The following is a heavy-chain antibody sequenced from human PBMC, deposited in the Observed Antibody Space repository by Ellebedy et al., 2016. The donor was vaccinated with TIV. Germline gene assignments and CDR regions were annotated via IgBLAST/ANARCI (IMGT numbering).Heavy chain of an antibody. CDR3: ANSWSYCGNRCYTYHFDY. CDR2: ITASGGYS. V-gene: IGHV3-23*01. CDR1: GFTFSNFV. D-gene: IGHD2-2*02. Sequence: GGSLRLSXAASGFTFSNFVMTWVRQAPGKGLEWVSSITASGGYSPYADSVKGRFTISRDNSKSTLYLQMNSLRAEDSAVYYCANSWSYCGNRCYTYHFDYWGRGTLVTISS. J-gene: IGHJ4*02.